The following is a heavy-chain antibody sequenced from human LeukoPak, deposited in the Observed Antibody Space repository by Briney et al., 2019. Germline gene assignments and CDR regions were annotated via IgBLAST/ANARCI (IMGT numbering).Heavy chain of an antibody. CDR2: ISGSGGST. J-gene: IGHJ3*02. V-gene: IGHV3-23*01. CDR1: GFTFSSYA. D-gene: IGHD1-26*01. CDR3: AKDRLRGNGRYAFDI. Sequence: GGSLRLSCAASGFTFSSYAMSWVRQAPGKGLEWVSAISGSGGSTYYADSVRGRFTISRDNSKNTLYLQMNSLRAEDTAVYYCAKDRLRGNGRYAFDIWGQGTMVTVSS.